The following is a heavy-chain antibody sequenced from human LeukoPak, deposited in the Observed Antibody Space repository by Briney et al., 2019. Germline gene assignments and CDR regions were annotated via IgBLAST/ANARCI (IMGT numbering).Heavy chain of an antibody. CDR1: GFTFSSYE. CDR3: AELGITMIGGV. D-gene: IGHD3-10*02. V-gene: IGHV3-48*03. CDR2: ISSRGSTI. J-gene: IGHJ6*04. Sequence: GGSLRLSCAASGFTFSSYEMNWVRQAPGKGLEGVSYISSRGSTIYYADSVKGRFTIYRDNAKNSLYLQMNSLRAEDTAVYYCAELGITMIGGVWGKGTTVTISS.